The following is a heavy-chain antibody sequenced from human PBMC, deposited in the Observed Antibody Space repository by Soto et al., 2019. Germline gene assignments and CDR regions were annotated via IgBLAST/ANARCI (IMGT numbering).Heavy chain of an antibody. J-gene: IGHJ4*02. CDR3: AKDLKAAAGS. V-gene: IGHV3-30*18. D-gene: IGHD6-13*01. CDR1: GFTFSSYG. Sequence: GGSLRLSCAASGFTFSSYGMHWVRQAPGKGLEWVAVISYDGSNKYYADSVKGRFTISRDNSKNTLYLQMNSLRAEDTAVYYCAKDLKAAAGSWGQGTLVTVSS. CDR2: ISYDGSNK.